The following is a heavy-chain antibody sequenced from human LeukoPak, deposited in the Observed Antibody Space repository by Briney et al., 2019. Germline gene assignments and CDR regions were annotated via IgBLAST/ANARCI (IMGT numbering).Heavy chain of an antibody. CDR3: ARQSRDGDYIAKLFDY. CDR2: IYYSGSI. CDR1: GGSLSNCY. Sequence: PSETLSLTCTVSGGSLSNCYWSWIRQPPGKGLEWIGYIYYSGSINCNPSLKSRVTISVDMSKNQFSLQLSSVTAADTAVYYCARQSRDGDYIAKLFDYWGQGTLVTVSS. V-gene: IGHV4-59*08. D-gene: IGHD4-17*01. J-gene: IGHJ4*02.